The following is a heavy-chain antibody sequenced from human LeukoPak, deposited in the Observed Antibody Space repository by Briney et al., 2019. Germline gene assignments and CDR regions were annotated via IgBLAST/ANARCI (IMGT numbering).Heavy chain of an antibody. CDR1: GFTFSSYA. CDR2: ISGSGGST. CDR3: ANSPDGAFDY. Sequence: GGSLRLSCAASGFTFSSYAMSWVRQAPGKGLEWVPAISGSGGSTYYADSVKGRFTISRDNSKNTLYLHMNSLRAEDTAVYYCANSPDGAFDYWGQGTLVTVSS. V-gene: IGHV3-23*01. J-gene: IGHJ4*02.